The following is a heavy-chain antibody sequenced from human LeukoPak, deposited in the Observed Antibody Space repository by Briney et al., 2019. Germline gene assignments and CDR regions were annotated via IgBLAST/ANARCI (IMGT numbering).Heavy chain of an antibody. D-gene: IGHD2-15*01. CDR3: ARDRGSNDPIDY. J-gene: IGHJ4*02. Sequence: GGSLRLSCAASGFTFSKYVMHWVRQAPGKGLEWVAVIWHDGRNKYYADSVKGRFTISRDNSKNTLYLQVNSLRAEDTAVYYCARDRGSNDPIDYWGQGTLVTVSS. CDR1: GFTFSKYV. V-gene: IGHV3-33*01. CDR2: IWHDGRNK.